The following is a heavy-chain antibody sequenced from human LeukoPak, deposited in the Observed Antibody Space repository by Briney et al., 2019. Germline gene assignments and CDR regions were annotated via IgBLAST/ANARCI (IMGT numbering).Heavy chain of an antibody. V-gene: IGHV4-34*01. CDR1: GGSFSGYY. CDR2: INHSGST. CDR3: ARSDGDTPRGY. D-gene: IGHD4-17*01. J-gene: IGHJ4*02. Sequence: PSETLSLTCAVYGGSFSGYYWSWIRQPPGKGLEWIGEINHSGSTNYNPSLKSRVTISVDTSKNQSSLKLSSVTAADTAVYYCARSDGDTPRGYWGQGTLVTVSS.